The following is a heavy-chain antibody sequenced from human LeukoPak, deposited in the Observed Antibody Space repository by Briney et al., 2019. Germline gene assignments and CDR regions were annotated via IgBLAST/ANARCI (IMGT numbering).Heavy chain of an antibody. D-gene: IGHD1-26*01. CDR2: ISGFGGTT. Sequence: GGSLRLSCAASGFPFSSYAMSWVRQAPGKGLEWVSAISGFGGTTYYADSVKGRFTISRDNSKNTLYLQMNRLRAEDTAVYYCAKGGSGSYYGNYWGQGTLVTVSS. V-gene: IGHV3-23*01. J-gene: IGHJ4*02. CDR3: AKGGSGSYYGNY. CDR1: GFPFSSYA.